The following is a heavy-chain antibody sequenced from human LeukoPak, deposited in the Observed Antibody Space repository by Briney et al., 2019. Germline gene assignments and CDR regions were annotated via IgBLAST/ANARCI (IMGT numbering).Heavy chain of an antibody. D-gene: IGHD3-22*01. J-gene: IGHJ6*02. CDR1: GFTFSSYG. V-gene: IGHV3-33*01. CDR2: IWYDGSNK. Sequence: TGGSLRLSCAASGFTFSSYGMHWVRQAPGKGLEWVAVIWYDGSNKYYADSVKGRFTISRDNSKNTLYLQMNSLRAEDTAVYYCGREGAKDLNYYDSSGLVDVWGQGTTVTVSS. CDR3: GREGAKDLNYYDSSGLVDV.